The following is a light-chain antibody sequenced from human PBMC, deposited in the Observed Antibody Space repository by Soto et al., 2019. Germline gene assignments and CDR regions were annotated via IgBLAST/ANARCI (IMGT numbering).Light chain of an antibody. CDR1: QTISTY. Sequence: DIDMTQSPSSLSASVGDRVTLTCRASQTISTYLNWYQQKSGNAPRLLIYAASSLQSGVPSRFSGSGSGTDFTLTISSLQPEDFATYYCQQSFTTPRTFGQGTKVDIK. CDR3: QQSFTTPRT. J-gene: IGKJ1*01. CDR2: AAS. V-gene: IGKV1-39*01.